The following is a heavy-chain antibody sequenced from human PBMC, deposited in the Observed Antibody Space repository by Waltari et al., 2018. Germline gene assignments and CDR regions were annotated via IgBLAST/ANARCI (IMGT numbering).Heavy chain of an antibody. D-gene: IGHD6-19*01. CDR2: IYSGGST. V-gene: IGHV3-53*01. CDR3: ARWQQWPVRAFDY. CDR1: GFIVSRHY. J-gene: IGHJ4*02. Sequence: EVQLVESGGGLIQPGGSLRLSCAASGFIVSRHYMSWVRQAPGRGLEWVSLIYSGGSTYYADSVKGRFTISRDNSKNTLYLQMDSLSVEDTAVYYCARWQQWPVRAFDYWGQGTLVTVSS.